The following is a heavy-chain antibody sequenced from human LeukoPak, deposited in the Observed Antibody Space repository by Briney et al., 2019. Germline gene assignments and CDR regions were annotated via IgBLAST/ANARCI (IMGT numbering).Heavy chain of an antibody. D-gene: IGHD3-9*01. V-gene: IGHV3-48*02. Sequence: GGSLRLSCAASGFTFSSYSMNWVRQAPGKGLEWVSYISSSSSTIYYADSVKGRFTISRDNAKNSLYLQMNCLRDEDTAAYYCARAGLLRYFDWLPQAYGMDVWGQGTTVTVSS. CDR2: ISSSSSTI. J-gene: IGHJ6*02. CDR1: GFTFSSYS. CDR3: ARAGLLRYFDWLPQAYGMDV.